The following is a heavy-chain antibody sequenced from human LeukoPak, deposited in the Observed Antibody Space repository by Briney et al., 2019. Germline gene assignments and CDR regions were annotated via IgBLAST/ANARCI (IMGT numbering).Heavy chain of an antibody. V-gene: IGHV3-21*01. CDR3: ARDRDIVVVPAASAWNWFDP. D-gene: IGHD2-2*01. Sequence: GGSLRLSCAASGFTFSSHNMNWVRQAPGKGLEWVSSISSSSSYIYYADSVKGRFAISRDNAKNSLYLQMNSLRAEDTAVYYCARDRDIVVVPAASAWNWFDPWGQGTLVTVSS. CDR2: ISSSSSYI. CDR1: GFTFSSHN. J-gene: IGHJ5*02.